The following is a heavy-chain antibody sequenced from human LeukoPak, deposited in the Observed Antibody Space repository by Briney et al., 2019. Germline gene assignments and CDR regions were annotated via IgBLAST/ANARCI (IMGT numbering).Heavy chain of an antibody. J-gene: IGHJ4*02. CDR3: AKGSALGYSSSWYLNS. CDR2: TSGSGAYT. V-gene: IGHV3-23*01. Sequence: GGSLRLSCAVSGFTFSSYCMNWVRQPPGKGLEWISATSGSGAYTYYADSVKGRFTISRDNSKATLYLQMNSLKVDDTALYYCAKGSALGYSSSWYLNSWGQGTLVTVSS. CDR1: GFTFSSYC. D-gene: IGHD6-13*01.